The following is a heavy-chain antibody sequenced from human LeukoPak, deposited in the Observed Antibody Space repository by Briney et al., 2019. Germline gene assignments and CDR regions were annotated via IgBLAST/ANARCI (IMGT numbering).Heavy chain of an antibody. CDR3: ARDQTPYDSSGYSFDY. Sequence: PGGSLRLSCAASGFTFSSYEMNWVRQAPGKGLEWVSYISSSGSTIYYADSVKGRFTISRDNAKNSLYLQMNSLRAEDTAVYYCARDQTPYDSSGYSFDYWGQGTLVTVSS. CDR1: GFTFSSYE. V-gene: IGHV3-48*03. CDR2: ISSSGSTI. D-gene: IGHD3-22*01. J-gene: IGHJ4*02.